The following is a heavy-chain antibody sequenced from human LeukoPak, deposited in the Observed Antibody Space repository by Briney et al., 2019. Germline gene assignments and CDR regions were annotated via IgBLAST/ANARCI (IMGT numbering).Heavy chain of an antibody. V-gene: IGHV3-30*04. CDR2: ISYHGRDK. J-gene: IGHJ4*02. CDR1: GFTFSNYA. CDR3: ARQSCLYSSGCFLDY. Sequence: GRSLGLSCAASGFTFSNYAMHWVRQAPGKGLEWVAVISYHGRDKYYADSVKGRFTLSRDTSKNTLYLEMNSLRAEDAAVYYCARQSCLYSSGCFLDYWGQGTLVTVSS. D-gene: IGHD3-22*01.